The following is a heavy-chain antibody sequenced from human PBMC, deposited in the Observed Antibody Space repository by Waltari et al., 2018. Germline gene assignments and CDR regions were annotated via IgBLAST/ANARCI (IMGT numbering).Heavy chain of an antibody. CDR3: ASTIVATTFDY. CDR1: GYSISRGYY. J-gene: IGHJ4*02. CDR2: IYHSGST. D-gene: IGHD5-12*01. V-gene: IGHV4-38-2*01. Sequence: QVQLQESGPGLVKPSETLSLTCAVSGYSISRGYYWGWIRQPPGKGLEWIGSIYHSGSTYYNPSLKSRVTISVDTSKNQFSLKLSSVTAADTAVYYCASTIVATTFDYWGQGTLVTVSS.